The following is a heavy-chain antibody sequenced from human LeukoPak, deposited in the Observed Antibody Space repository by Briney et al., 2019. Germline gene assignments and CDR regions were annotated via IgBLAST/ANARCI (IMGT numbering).Heavy chain of an antibody. D-gene: IGHD5-18*01. CDR3: ASSYSYGLPFDY. J-gene: IGHJ4*02. CDR2: IKQDGSEK. CDR1: GFTFSSYG. Sequence: PGGSLRLSCAATGFTFSSYGMHWVRQAPGKGLEWVANIKQDGSEKYYVDSVKGRFTISRDNAKNSLYLQMNSLRAEDTAVYYCASSYSYGLPFDYWGQGTLVTVSS. V-gene: IGHV3-7*01.